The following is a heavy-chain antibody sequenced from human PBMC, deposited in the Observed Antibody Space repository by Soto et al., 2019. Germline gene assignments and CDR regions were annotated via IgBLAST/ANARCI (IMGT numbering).Heavy chain of an antibody. CDR1: GGSISGHS. V-gene: IGHV4-4*07. J-gene: IGHJ4*02. D-gene: IGHD5-12*01. CDR2: IYPSGST. CDR3: VRGRSYSVYDF. Sequence: SETLSLTCTVSGGSISGHSWIWIRQPAGRGLEWIGHIYPSGSTSYNPSLRSRVTMSLDTSNNQIFLNLTSVTAADTAVFYCVRGRSYSVYDFWGPGTLVTVS.